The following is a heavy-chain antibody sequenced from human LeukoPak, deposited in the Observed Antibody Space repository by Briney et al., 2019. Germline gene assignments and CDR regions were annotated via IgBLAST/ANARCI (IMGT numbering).Heavy chain of an antibody. CDR2: IYYSGST. CDR3: ARWGHYYDSSGYYYDPGPFDY. Sequence: SETLSLTCTVSGGSISSGDYYWSWIRQPPGKGLEWIGYIYYSGSTYYNPSLKSRVTISVDTSKNQFSLKLSSVTAADTAVYYCARWGHYYDSSGYYYDPGPFDYWGQGTLVTVSS. CDR1: GGSISSGDYY. J-gene: IGHJ4*02. V-gene: IGHV4-30-4*01. D-gene: IGHD3-22*01.